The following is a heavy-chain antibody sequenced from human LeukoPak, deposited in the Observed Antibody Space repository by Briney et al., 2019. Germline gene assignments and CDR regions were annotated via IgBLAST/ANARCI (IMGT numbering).Heavy chain of an antibody. Sequence: PGGSLRLSCAASGFTFSSYAMTWVRQAPGKGLDWVSAIYGSGGATYYADSVKGRFTISRDDRKSTVYLHMNNLKPEDTAVYYCTTDLPSSSRWSNDWWGQGTQVTVSS. CDR1: GFTFSSYA. D-gene: IGHD6-13*01. CDR2: IYGSGGAT. V-gene: IGHV3-23*01. J-gene: IGHJ4*02. CDR3: TTDLPSSSRWSNDW.